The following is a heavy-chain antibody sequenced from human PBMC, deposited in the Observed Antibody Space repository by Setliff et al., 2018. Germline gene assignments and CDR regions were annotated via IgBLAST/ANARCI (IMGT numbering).Heavy chain of an antibody. J-gene: IGHJ4*02. CDR2: IYSTGST. CDR3: ARGLNSVSWTFAY. V-gene: IGHV4-4*08. Sequence: SETLSLTCTVSGGSVNSYYWSWIRLPPGRGLEWIGYIYSTGSTNYNPSLKSRVAISIDTSKNQFSLKVNSVTAADTAIYYCARGLNSVSWTFAYWGQGSLVTVSS. CDR1: GGSVNSYY. D-gene: IGHD2-15*01.